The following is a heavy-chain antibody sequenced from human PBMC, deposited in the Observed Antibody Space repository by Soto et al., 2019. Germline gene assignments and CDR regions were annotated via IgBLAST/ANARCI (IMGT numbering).Heavy chain of an antibody. Sequence: SETLSLTCTVSGGSISNYYWTWVRQPPGKGLEWIGYVYYSGSTNYNPSLESRVTIPIDASKNQFSLKMKSVTAADTAVYYCVRAYLLTGFDPWGQGPLVTVPS. D-gene: IGHD3-9*01. V-gene: IGHV4-59*01. CDR3: VRAYLLTGFDP. CDR1: GGSISNYY. J-gene: IGHJ5*02. CDR2: VYYSGST.